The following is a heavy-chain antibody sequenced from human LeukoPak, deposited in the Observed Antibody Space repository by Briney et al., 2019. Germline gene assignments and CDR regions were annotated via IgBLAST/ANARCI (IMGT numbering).Heavy chain of an antibody. CDR1: GFTFSNYA. V-gene: IGHV3-23*01. CDR3: ARSYYDSSGYSTYDY. J-gene: IGHJ4*02. CDR2: ISGSGGTT. D-gene: IGHD3-22*01. Sequence: GGSLRLSCAASGFTFSNYAMSWVRQAPGKGLEWVSAISGSGGTTYYADSVKGRFTISRDNAKNSLYLQMNSLRAEDTAVYYCARSYYDSSGYSTYDYWGQGTLVTVSS.